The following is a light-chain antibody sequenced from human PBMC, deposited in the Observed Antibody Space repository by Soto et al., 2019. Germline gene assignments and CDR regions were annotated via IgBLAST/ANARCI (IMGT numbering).Light chain of an antibody. CDR2: GVT. CDR3: SSYSTSYTWV. J-gene: IGLJ3*02. V-gene: IGLV2-14*01. CDR1: SSDIGSQNF. Sequence: QSALTQPASVSGSPGQSITTSCTGTSSDIGSQNFVSWHQQRPGKAPKFIIYGVTNRPSGVSNRFSGSKSGNTASLTISGLQADDEADYYCSSYSTSYTWVFGGGTKLTVL.